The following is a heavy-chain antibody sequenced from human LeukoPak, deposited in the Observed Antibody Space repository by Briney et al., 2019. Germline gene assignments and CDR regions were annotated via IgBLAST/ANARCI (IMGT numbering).Heavy chain of an antibody. CDR3: ARTGIAARPTVWFDP. Sequence: GGSLRLSCAASGFTFNTLRMHWVRQAPGQGLVWVSRIDGNGGNTNYADSVKGRFTISRDNAKNTLYLQMNSLRAEDTAVYYCARTGIAARPTVWFDPWGQGTLVTVSS. V-gene: IGHV3-74*01. D-gene: IGHD6-6*01. CDR1: GFTFNTLR. J-gene: IGHJ5*02. CDR2: IDGNGGNT.